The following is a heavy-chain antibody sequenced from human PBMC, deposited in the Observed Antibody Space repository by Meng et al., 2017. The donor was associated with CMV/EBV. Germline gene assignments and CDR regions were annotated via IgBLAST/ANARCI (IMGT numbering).Heavy chain of an antibody. D-gene: IGHD3-3*01. CDR2: ISAYNGNT. CDR1: GYTFTSYG. Sequence: ASVKVSCKASGYTFTSYGISWVRQAPGQGLEWMGWISAYNGNTNYAQKLQGRVTMTTDTSTSTAYMELRSLRSDDTAVYYCARDRATVDFWSGYYSSYYGMDVWGQGTTVTVSS. CDR3: ARDRATVDFWSGYYSSYYGMDV. J-gene: IGHJ6*02. V-gene: IGHV1-18*01.